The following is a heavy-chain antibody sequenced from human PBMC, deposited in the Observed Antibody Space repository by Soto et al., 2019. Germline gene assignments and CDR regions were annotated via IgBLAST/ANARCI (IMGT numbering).Heavy chain of an antibody. D-gene: IGHD3-16*01. V-gene: IGHV3-15*07. CDR2: VKSKVDGETI. Sequence: EVQLVESGGGLVEPGGSLRLSCAASGFTFNGAWMNWVRQGPGKGLEWVGRVKSKVDGETIDYAAPVKGRFTISRDDSRNTVYLQMNSLSTEGTAMYYCAADLPDWGAYAFDYWGQGALVTVSS. CDR1: GFTFNGAW. CDR3: AADLPDWGAYAFDY. J-gene: IGHJ4*02.